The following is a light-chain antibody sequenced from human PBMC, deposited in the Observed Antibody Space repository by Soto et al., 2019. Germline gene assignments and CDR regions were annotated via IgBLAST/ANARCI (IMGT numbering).Light chain of an antibody. CDR1: SSDVGGYNY. CDR2: DVS. CDR3: SSYTSSSTLV. Sequence: QTALTQPASAYGSPGQSITISCTGTSSDVGGYNYVSWYQQHPGKAPKLMIYDVSNRPSGVSNRFSGSKSGNTASLSISGLQAEDEADYYCSSYTSSSTLVFGTGTKLTVL. V-gene: IGLV2-14*03. J-gene: IGLJ1*01.